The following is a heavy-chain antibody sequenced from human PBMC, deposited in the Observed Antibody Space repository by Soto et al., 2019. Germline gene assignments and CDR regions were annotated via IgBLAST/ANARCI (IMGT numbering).Heavy chain of an antibody. Sequence: GGSLRLSCAASGFTFSDAWMNWVRQAPGKGLEWVGRIKSKIDGGTADYAAPVKGRFTISRDDSTNMLYLQMNSLKTEDTAVYYCSTRYCSSSPCYASALSVWGQGTLVPVS. CDR1: GFTFSDAW. V-gene: IGHV3-15*01. CDR3: STRYCSSSPCYASALSV. CDR2: IKSKIDGGTA. D-gene: IGHD2-2*01. J-gene: IGHJ4*02.